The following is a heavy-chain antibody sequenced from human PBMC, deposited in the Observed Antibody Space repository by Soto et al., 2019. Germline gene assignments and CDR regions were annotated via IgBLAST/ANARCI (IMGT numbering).Heavy chain of an antibody. CDR2: ISGSGGST. CDR3: AKDSIAARTPFYYYYGMDV. Sequence: GGSLRLSCAASGFTFSSYAISWVRQAPGKGLEWVSAISGSGGSTYYADSVKGRFTISRDNSKSTLYLQMNSLRAEDTAVYYCAKDSIAARTPFYYYYGMDVWGQGTTVTVSS. CDR1: GFTFSSYA. J-gene: IGHJ6*02. D-gene: IGHD6-6*01. V-gene: IGHV3-23*01.